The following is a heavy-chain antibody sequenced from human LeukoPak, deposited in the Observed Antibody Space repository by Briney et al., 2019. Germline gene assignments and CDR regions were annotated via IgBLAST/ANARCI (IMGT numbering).Heavy chain of an antibody. V-gene: IGHV3-74*01. J-gene: IGHJ3*02. CDR3: ASDDSYAFDI. CDR1: GFPLISRW. CDR2: VNSDESST. D-gene: IGHD2-21*01. Sequence: GGPLSLSCAAPGFPLISRWWPGVPQAPGKGLVWVSHVNSDESSTNYADSVKGRFTISRDNTKNTLYLQMNSLRAEDTAVYYCASDDSYAFDIWGQGTMVTVSS.